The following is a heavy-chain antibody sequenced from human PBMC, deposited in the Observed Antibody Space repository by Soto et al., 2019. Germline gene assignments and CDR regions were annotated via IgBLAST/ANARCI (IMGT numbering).Heavy chain of an antibody. J-gene: IGHJ4*02. V-gene: IGHV3-30*18. CDR3: AKDRMGAGVRGYFDY. CDR2: ISYDGSNK. Sequence: QVQLVESGGGVVQPGRSLRLSCAGSGFTFSAYGMDWVRQAPGKGLEWVAVISYDGSNKYYADSVKGRFTISRDNSKKPLYLQMNSLRAEDTAVYYCAKDRMGAGVRGYFDYWGQGTLVTVSS. CDR1: GFTFSAYG. D-gene: IGHD3-10*01.